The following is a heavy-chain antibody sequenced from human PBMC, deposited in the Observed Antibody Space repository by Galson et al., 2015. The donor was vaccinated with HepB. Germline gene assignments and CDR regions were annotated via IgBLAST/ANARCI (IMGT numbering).Heavy chain of an antibody. J-gene: IGHJ4*02. CDR2: ISSSSSYI. D-gene: IGHD6-13*01. V-gene: IGHV3-21*04. Sequence: SLRLSCAASGFTFSTYSMNWVRQAPGKGLEWVSPISSSSSYIYYADSVKGRFTISRDDSKNTAYLHMRSLRTEDTAVYYCTRLADLSGYSSSWGQGTLVTVSS. CDR3: TRLADLSGYSSS. CDR1: GFTFSTYS.